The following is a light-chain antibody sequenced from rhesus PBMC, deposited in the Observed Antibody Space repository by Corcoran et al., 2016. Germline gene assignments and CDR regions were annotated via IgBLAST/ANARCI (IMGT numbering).Light chain of an antibody. Sequence: DIQMTQSPSSLSASVGDRVTITCRASQGISSYLAWYQQNPGKAPKPLIYYASNLESGVPSRFSGSGSGTEFTRTISSLQPEDFATYYCQQYNSDPLTFGGGTKVEIK. J-gene: IGKJ4*01. CDR2: YAS. V-gene: IGKV1-37*01. CDR1: QGISSY. CDR3: QQYNSDPLT.